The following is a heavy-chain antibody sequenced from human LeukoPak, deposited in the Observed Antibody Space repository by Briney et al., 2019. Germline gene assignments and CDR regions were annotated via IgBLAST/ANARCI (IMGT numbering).Heavy chain of an antibody. CDR3: ARILGGNHGPSFDY. Sequence: KPSETLSLTCTVSGGSISSYYWSWIRQPPGTGLEWIGYIYHSESTNYNPSLKSRVTISGDTSKNQLSLKLTSVTAADTAVYFCARILGGNHGPSFDYWGQGTLVTVSS. V-gene: IGHV4-59*01. D-gene: IGHD3-10*01. CDR1: GGSISSYY. J-gene: IGHJ4*02. CDR2: IYHSEST.